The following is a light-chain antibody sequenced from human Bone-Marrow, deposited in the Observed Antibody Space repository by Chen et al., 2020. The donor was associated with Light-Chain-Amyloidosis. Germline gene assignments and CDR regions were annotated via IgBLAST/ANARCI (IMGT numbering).Light chain of an antibody. CDR2: GNT. Sequence: QSVLTQPPSVSGAPGQRVTISCTGSSSNIGAGFAVHWYQQLPGTAPQLLIYGNTNRPSGVPDRCSGSKSGTSASLAITGLQAEDEAVYYCQSYEGGSWIFGGGTRLTVL. CDR1: SSNIGAGFA. CDR3: QSYEGGSWI. V-gene: IGLV1-40*01. J-gene: IGLJ2*01.